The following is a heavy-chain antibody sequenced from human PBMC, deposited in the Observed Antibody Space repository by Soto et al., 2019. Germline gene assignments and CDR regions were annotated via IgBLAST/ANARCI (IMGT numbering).Heavy chain of an antibody. V-gene: IGHV4-31*01. J-gene: IGHJ4*02. Sequence: QVQLQESGPGLVKPSQTLSLTCTVSGGSISSGGYYWSWIRQHPGKGLEWIGYIYYSGSTYYKPSLESQVTISVDTSKNQYSLKLSSVTAADTAVYYCATYHSSGYRMIDYWGQGTLVTVSS. CDR2: IYYSGST. D-gene: IGHD3-22*01. CDR1: GGSISSGGYY. CDR3: ATYHSSGYRMIDY.